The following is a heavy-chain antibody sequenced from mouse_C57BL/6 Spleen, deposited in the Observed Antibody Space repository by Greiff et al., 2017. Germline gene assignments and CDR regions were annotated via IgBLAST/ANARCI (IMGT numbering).Heavy chain of an antibody. V-gene: IGHV14-2*01. CDR3: ASGLYYYGSRGDWYFDV. Sequence: VQLQQSGAELVKPGASVKLSCTASGFNIKDYYMHWVKQRTEQGLEWIGRIDPEDGETKYAPKFQGKATITADTSSNTAYLQLSSLTSEDTAVYYCASGLYYYGSRGDWYFDVWGTGTTVTVPS. CDR1: GFNIKDYY. CDR2: IDPEDGET. J-gene: IGHJ1*03. D-gene: IGHD1-1*01.